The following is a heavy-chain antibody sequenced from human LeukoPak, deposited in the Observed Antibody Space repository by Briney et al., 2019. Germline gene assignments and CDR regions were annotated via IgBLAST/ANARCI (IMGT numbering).Heavy chain of an antibody. D-gene: IGHD3-9*01. J-gene: IGHJ4*02. V-gene: IGHV4-59*08. CDR2: IYYSGST. CDR1: GGSISSYY. Sequence: KPSETLSLTCTVSGGSISSYYWSWIRQPPGKGLEWIGYIYYSGSTNYNPSLKSRVTISVDTSKNQFSLKLSSVTAADTAVYYCARNDILTGYCFDYWGQGTLVTVSS. CDR3: ARNDILTGYCFDY.